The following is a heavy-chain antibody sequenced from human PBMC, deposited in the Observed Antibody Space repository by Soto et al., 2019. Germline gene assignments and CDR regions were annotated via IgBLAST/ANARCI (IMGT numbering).Heavy chain of an antibody. D-gene: IGHD2-2*01. CDR3: ATYLSIVVVPAATHDAFDI. J-gene: IGHJ3*02. CDR2: ISGSGGST. Sequence: EVQLLESGGGLVQPGGSLRLSCAASRFTFSSYAMSWVRQAPGKGLEWVSAISGSGGSTYYADSVKGRFTISRDNSKNTLYLQMNSLRAEDTAVYYCATYLSIVVVPAATHDAFDIWGQGTMVTVSS. V-gene: IGHV3-23*01. CDR1: RFTFSSYA.